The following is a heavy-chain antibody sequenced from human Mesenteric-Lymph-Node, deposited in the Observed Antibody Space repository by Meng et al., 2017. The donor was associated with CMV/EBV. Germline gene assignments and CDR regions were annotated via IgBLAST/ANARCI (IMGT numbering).Heavy chain of an antibody. V-gene: IGHV4-59*01. Sequence: SETLSLTCIVSDGSINNYYWSWIRQPPGKGLEWIGYIYYTGSTNYKPSLQNRVTMSVDTSKNQVSLKLSSVTDADTAGYYCAGTSPENLATHGIIDYWGQGTMVTVSS. CDR1: DGSINNYY. CDR3: AGTSPENLATHGIIDY. J-gene: IGHJ4*02. CDR2: IYYTGST. D-gene: IGHD6-13*01.